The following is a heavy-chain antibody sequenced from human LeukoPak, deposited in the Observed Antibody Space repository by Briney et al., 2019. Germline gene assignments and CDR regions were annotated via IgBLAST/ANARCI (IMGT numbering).Heavy chain of an antibody. V-gene: IGHV4-31*03. CDR1: GGSINRGGNY. CDR2: IAYSGDA. D-gene: IGHD6-25*01. J-gene: IGHJ4*02. CDR3: AKQRLPGTVDY. Sequence: SETLSLTCSVSGGSINRGGNYWSWIRQHPGKGLEWIGYIAYSGDAYYNPSLRSRITISADTSQTQFSLKLRYATAADTAVYYCAKQRLPGTVDYWGQGTPVTVSS.